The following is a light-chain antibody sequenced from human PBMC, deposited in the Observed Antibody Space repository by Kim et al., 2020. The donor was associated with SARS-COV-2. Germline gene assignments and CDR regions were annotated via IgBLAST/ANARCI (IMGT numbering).Light chain of an antibody. J-gene: IGKJ2*01. Sequence: LSPGERATRTCRASQSVSNSYLAWYQQKPGQAPRLLIYGASSRATGIPDRFSGSGSGTDFTLTISRLEPEDFAVYYCQQYGTSPYTFGQGTKLEI. CDR1: QSVSNSY. V-gene: IGKV3-20*01. CDR2: GAS. CDR3: QQYGTSPYT.